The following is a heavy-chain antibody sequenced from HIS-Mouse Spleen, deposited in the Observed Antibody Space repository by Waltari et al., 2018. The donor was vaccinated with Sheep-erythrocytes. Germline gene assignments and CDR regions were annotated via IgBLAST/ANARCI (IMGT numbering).Heavy chain of an antibody. CDR1: GGSFSGYY. Sequence: QVQLQQWGAGLLKPSETLSLTCAVYGGSFSGYYWSLIRQPPGKGLGWIGEINHSGSTNYNPSLKSRVTISVDTSKNQFSLKLSSVTAADTAVYYCALSVDLAGAFDIWGQGTMVTVSS. CDR3: ALSVDLAGAFDI. D-gene: IGHD6-19*01. CDR2: INHSGST. V-gene: IGHV4-34*01. J-gene: IGHJ3*02.